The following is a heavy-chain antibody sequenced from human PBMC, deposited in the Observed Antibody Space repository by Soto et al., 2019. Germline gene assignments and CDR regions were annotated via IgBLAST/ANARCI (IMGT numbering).Heavy chain of an antibody. D-gene: IGHD3-22*01. J-gene: IGHJ4*01. CDR2: IYYSGST. CDR1: GGSISSYY. V-gene: IGHV4-59*01. Sequence: SETLSLTCTVSGGSISSYYWSWIRQPPGKGLEWIGYIYYSGSTNYNPSLKQRVTISVDTSKNQFSLALSSVTAADRAVYYCARGGVDYYDSNGYYISPYYFDFWGQGTLVTVSS. CDR3: ARGGVDYYDSNGYYISPYYFDF.